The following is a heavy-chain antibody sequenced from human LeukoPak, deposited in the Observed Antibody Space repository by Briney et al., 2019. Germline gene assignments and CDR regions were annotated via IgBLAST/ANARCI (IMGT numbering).Heavy chain of an antibody. D-gene: IGHD1-26*01. Sequence: GGSLRLSCAVSGMTFERHGMHWVRQPPGKGLEWLAFIKYDGSRTDYEDSVKGRFTVSRDNSKNTLYLEMNSLRAEDTAVYYCAKDEIVGATGDDYWGQGTLVTVSS. CDR2: IKYDGSRT. CDR3: AKDEIVGATGDDY. CDR1: GMTFERHG. J-gene: IGHJ4*02. V-gene: IGHV3-30*02.